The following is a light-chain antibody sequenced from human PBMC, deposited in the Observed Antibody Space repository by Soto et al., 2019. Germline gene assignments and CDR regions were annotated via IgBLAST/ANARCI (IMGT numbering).Light chain of an antibody. Sequence: QSVLTQPHSASGTPGQRVTISCSGSSSNIGSNTVNWYQQLPGTAPKLLIYNNNQRPSGGPDRFSGSKSGTSASLAISGLESEDEADYYCAAWDDSLNGLVFGTGTKVTVL. CDR1: SSNIGSNT. CDR3: AAWDDSLNGLV. CDR2: NNN. V-gene: IGLV1-44*01. J-gene: IGLJ1*01.